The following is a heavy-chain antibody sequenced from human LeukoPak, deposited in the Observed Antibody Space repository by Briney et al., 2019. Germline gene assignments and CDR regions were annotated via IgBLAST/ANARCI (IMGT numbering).Heavy chain of an antibody. D-gene: IGHD3-10*01. V-gene: IGHV4-38-2*01. J-gene: IGHJ4*02. CDR3: ARLEGVDY. CDR2: IYHSGST. CDR1: GYSISSGYY. Sequence: SETLSLTCAVSGYSISSGYYWGWIQQPPGKGLEWIGSIYHSGSTYYNPSLKSRVTISVDTSKNQFSLKLSSVTAADTAVYYCARLEGVDYWGQGTLVTVSS.